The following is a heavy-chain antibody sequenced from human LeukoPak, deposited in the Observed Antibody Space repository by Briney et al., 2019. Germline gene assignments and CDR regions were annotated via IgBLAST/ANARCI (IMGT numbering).Heavy chain of an antibody. V-gene: IGHV1-2*02. Sequence: GASVTVSCKASGYTFTGYYMHWVRQAPGQGLEWMGWINPNSGGTKYAQKFQGRVTMTRHTSISTAYMELSRLRSDDTAVYYCARGPRITMVRVVIIYAFDIWGQGTMVTVSS. CDR3: ARGPRITMVRVVIIYAFDI. CDR2: INPNSGGT. J-gene: IGHJ3*02. CDR1: GYTFTGYY. D-gene: IGHD3-10*01.